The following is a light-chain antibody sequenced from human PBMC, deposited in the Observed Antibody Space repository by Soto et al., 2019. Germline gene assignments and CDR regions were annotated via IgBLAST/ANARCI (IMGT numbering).Light chain of an antibody. CDR2: EVT. J-gene: IGLJ3*02. CDR3: SSYTRSNTWV. CDR1: SSDVGDYNY. V-gene: IGLV2-14*01. Sequence: QSVLTQPASVSGSPGQSITISCTGSSSDVGDYNYVSWYQQHPGKAPKLMIYEVTYRPSGVSNRFSGSKSGNTASLTISGLQAEDEADYYCSSYTRSNTWVFGGGTKLTVL.